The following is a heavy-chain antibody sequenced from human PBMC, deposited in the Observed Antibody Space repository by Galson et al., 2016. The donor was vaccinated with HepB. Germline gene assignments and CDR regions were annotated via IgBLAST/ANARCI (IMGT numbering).Heavy chain of an antibody. CDR3: AKHPSYASSGYYYVNYFDY. J-gene: IGHJ4*02. CDR2: IGGGGGST. Sequence: SLRLSCAASGFTFSSYAMSWVRQAPGKGLEWVSAIGGGGGSTYYADSVKGRFTISRDNSKNTLCLQMNSLRAGDTALYYCAKHPSYASSGYYYVNYFDYWGQGTLVTVSS. V-gene: IGHV3-23*01. D-gene: IGHD3-22*01. CDR1: GFTFSSYA.